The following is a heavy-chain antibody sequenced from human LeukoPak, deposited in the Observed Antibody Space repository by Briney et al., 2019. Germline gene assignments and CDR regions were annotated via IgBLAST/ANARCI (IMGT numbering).Heavy chain of an antibody. Sequence: ASVKVSCKTSGYTFTRYGISWVRQAPGQGLEWMGWISPYNGNTNYAQKFQGRVTMTTDTSTSTAYMEVRSLRSDDTAVYYCARDGWPCEYSSGCPGGYFDLWGRGTLVTVSS. V-gene: IGHV1-18*01. D-gene: IGHD6-19*01. CDR2: ISPYNGNT. CDR3: ARDGWPCEYSSGCPGGYFDL. CDR1: GYTFTRYG. J-gene: IGHJ2*01.